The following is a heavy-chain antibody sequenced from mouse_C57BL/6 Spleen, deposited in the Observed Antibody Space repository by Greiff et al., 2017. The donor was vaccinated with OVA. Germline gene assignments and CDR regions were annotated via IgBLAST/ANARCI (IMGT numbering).Heavy chain of an antibody. CDR2: ISSGGDYI. D-gene: IGHD4-1*01. CDR1: GFTFSSYV. Sequence: DVMLVESGEGLVKPGGSLKLSCAASGFTFSSYVMSWVRQTPEKRLEWVAYISSGGDYIYYADTVKGRFTISRDNARNTLYLQMSSLKSEDTAMYYCTRTGTGAMDYWGQGTSVTVSS. V-gene: IGHV5-9-1*02. CDR3: TRTGTGAMDY. J-gene: IGHJ4*01.